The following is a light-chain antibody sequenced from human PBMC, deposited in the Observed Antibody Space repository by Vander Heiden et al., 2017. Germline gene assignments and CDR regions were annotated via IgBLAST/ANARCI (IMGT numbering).Light chain of an antibody. Sequence: ELVWTQSPGTLSLSPGDSATLSCRASQNTDNSRCIGWYRQSPGQAPRLLIYEASNRAAGIPERFSGSGSGTNFTLTISRLEPEDFAVYYCHLCRGSPPLHTFGQGTKLEI. CDR3: HLCRGSPPLHT. J-gene: IGKJ2*01. V-gene: IGKV3-20*01. CDR1: QNTDNSRC. CDR2: EAS.